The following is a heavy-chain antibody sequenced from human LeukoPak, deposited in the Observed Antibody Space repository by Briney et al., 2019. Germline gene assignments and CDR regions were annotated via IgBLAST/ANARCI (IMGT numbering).Heavy chain of an antibody. J-gene: IGHJ5*02. V-gene: IGHV1-69*13. D-gene: IGHD2-15*01. CDR1: GGTFSSYA. Sequence: ASVKVSCKASGGTFSSYAISWVRQAPGQGLEWMGGIIPIFGTANYAQKFQGRVTITADESTSTAYMELSSLRPEDTAVYYCARACCSGGSCYSTLDWFDPWGQGTLVTVSS. CDR3: ARACCSGGSCYSTLDWFDP. CDR2: IIPIFGTA.